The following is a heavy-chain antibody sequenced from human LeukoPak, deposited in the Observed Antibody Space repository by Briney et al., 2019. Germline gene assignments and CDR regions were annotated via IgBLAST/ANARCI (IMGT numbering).Heavy chain of an antibody. CDR2: IYHSGST. D-gene: IGHD5-18*01. CDR3: ARGSGYSYGDY. J-gene: IGHJ4*02. Sequence: MSSETLSLTCTVSGYSISSGYYWGWIRQPPGKGLEWIGSIYHSGSTYYNPSLKSRVTISVDTSKTQFSLKLSSVTAADTAVYYCARGSGYSYGDYWGQGTLVTVSS. V-gene: IGHV4-38-2*02. CDR1: GYSISSGYY.